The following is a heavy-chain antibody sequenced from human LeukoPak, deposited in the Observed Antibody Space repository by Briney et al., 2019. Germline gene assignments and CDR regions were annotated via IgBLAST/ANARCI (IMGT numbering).Heavy chain of an antibody. V-gene: IGHV3-21*01. D-gene: IGHD3-9*01. J-gene: IGHJ4*02. CDR1: GFSFSDYT. CDR3: ARGFPEDYDILTGYPTASAALYYFDY. Sequence: PGGSLRLSCAASGFSFSDYTMNWVRLAPGKGLEWVSSISGSSNYIYYADSVKGRFTISRGNAKNSLYLQMNSLRAEDTAVYYCARGFPEDYDILTGYPTASAALYYFDYWGQGTLVTVSS. CDR2: ISGSSNYI.